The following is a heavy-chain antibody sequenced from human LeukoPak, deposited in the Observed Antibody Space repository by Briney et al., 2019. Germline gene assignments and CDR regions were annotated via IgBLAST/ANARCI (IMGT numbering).Heavy chain of an antibody. CDR2: IYYSGST. Sequence: SETLSLTCTVSGYSISSGYYWSWIRQPPGKGLEWIGYIYYSGSTNYNPSLKSRVTISVDTSKNQFSLKLSSVTAADTAVYYCARDPLDILTGYYDYWGQGTLVTVSS. CDR1: GYSISSGYY. J-gene: IGHJ4*02. CDR3: ARDPLDILTGYYDY. D-gene: IGHD3-9*01. V-gene: IGHV4-61*01.